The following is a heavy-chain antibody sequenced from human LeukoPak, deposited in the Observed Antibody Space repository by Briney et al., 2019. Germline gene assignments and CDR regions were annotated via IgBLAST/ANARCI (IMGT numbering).Heavy chain of an antibody. CDR2: LYSDGNT. CDR3: ARGGDTLSDNTMGD. J-gene: IGHJ4*02. D-gene: IGHD3-10*01. Sequence: GGSLRLSRAASGFTIITNIMTRVRQAPGKGLEWVSVLYSDGNTKYADSVQGRFTISRDNSKNTLYLEMNSLSPDDTAVYYCARGGDTLSDNTMGDWGQGTLVTVSS. CDR1: GFTIITNI. V-gene: IGHV3-53*01.